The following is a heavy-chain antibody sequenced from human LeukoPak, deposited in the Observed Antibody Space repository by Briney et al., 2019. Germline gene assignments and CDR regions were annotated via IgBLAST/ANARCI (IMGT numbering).Heavy chain of an antibody. Sequence: ASVKVSCKTSGYTFSDYYIHWVRQAPGQGLEWMGWINPNSGGTNYAQKFQGRVTMTRDTSISTAYMELSRLRSDDTAVYYCARVLVSGLYYYDSSGYMEGYDAFDIWGQGTMVTVSS. J-gene: IGHJ3*02. CDR1: GYTFSDYY. D-gene: IGHD3-22*01. CDR2: INPNSGGT. V-gene: IGHV1-2*02. CDR3: ARVLVSGLYYYDSSGYMEGYDAFDI.